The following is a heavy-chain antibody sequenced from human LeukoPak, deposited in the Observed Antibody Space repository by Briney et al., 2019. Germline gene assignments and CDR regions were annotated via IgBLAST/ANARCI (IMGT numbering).Heavy chain of an antibody. J-gene: IGHJ4*02. Sequence: HPGGSLRLSCAASGFAFSSYAMSWVRQAPGKGLEWVPAISGSGGHTYYADSVKGRFTISRDNSKNTLYLQMNSLRAEDTAAYYCAKWEEDIVLMVYALIDYWGQGTLVTVSS. D-gene: IGHD2-8*01. CDR2: ISGSGGHT. CDR1: GFAFSSYA. V-gene: IGHV3-23*01. CDR3: AKWEEDIVLMVYALIDY.